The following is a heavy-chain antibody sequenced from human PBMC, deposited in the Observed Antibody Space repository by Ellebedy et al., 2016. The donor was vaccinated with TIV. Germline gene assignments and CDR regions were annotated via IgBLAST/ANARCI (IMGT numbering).Heavy chain of an antibody. J-gene: IGHJ4*02. CDR1: GFTFSSYW. V-gene: IGHV3-74*01. Sequence: GESLKISXAASGFTFSSYWMHWVRQAPGKGLVWVSRINSDGSSTSYADSVKGRFTISRDNAKNSLYLQMNSLRAEDTALYYCAKDKRNSYGPDYYFDYWGQGTLVTVSS. CDR2: INSDGSST. CDR3: AKDKRNSYGPDYYFDY. D-gene: IGHD5-18*01.